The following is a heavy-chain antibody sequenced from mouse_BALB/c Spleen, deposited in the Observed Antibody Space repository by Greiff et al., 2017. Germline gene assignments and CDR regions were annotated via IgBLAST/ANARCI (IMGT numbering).Heavy chain of an antibody. Sequence: EVQLVESGPSLVEPSQTLSLTCSVTGDSITSGYWNWIRKFPGNKLEYMGYISYSGSTYYNPSLKSRISITRDTSKNQYYLQLNSVTTEDTATYYCARKYGSSYWYFDVWGAGTTVTVSS. V-gene: IGHV3-8*02. D-gene: IGHD1-1*01. CDR2: ISYSGST. CDR3: ARKYGSSYWYFDV. CDR1: GDSITSGY. J-gene: IGHJ1*01.